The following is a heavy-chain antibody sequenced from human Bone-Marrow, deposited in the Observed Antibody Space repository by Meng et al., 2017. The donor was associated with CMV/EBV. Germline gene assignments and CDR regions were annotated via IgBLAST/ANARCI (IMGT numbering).Heavy chain of an antibody. Sequence: SETLSLTCTVSGGSISSYYWSWIRQPPGKGLEWIGYIYYSGSTNYNPSLKSRVTISVDTSKNQFSLKLSSVTAADTAVYYCADILGYCSSTSCYTPYWGQGTLVTVSS. CDR1: GGSISSYY. D-gene: IGHD2-2*02. CDR3: ADILGYCSSTSCYTPY. J-gene: IGHJ4*02. V-gene: IGHV4-59*01. CDR2: IYYSGST.